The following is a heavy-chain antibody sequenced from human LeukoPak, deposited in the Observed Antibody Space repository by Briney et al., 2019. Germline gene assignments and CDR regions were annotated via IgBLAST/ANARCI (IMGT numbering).Heavy chain of an antibody. D-gene: IGHD3-22*01. J-gene: IGHJ4*02. CDR2: INHSGST. CDR3: ARGSENYYDSSGLDY. V-gene: IGHV4-34*01. Sequence: SETLSLTCAVYGGSFSGYYWSWIRQPPGKGLEWLGEINHSGSTNYNPSLKGRVTISVDTSKNQFSLKLSSVTAADTAVYYCARGSENYYDSSGLDYWGQGTLVTVSS. CDR1: GGSFSGYY.